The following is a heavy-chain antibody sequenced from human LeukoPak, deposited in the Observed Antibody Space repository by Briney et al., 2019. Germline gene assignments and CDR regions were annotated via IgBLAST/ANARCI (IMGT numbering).Heavy chain of an antibody. CDR1: GGSFSGYY. D-gene: IGHD5-18*01. Sequence: SETLSLTCAVYGGSFSGYYWSWIRQPPGKGLEWIGEINHSGSTNYNPSLKSRVTISVDTSKNQFSLKLSSVTAADTAVYYCARDPEGVSSYGSAYFDYWGQGTLVTVSS. V-gene: IGHV4-34*01. CDR3: ARDPEGVSSYGSAYFDY. J-gene: IGHJ4*02. CDR2: INHSGST.